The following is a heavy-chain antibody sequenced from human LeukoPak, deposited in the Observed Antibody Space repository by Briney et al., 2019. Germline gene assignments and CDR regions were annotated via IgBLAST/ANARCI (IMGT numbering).Heavy chain of an antibody. CDR3: VNLGYSD. J-gene: IGHJ4*02. CDR1: GFSFSAAW. CDR2: IKNDGSDK. V-gene: IGHV3-7*01. D-gene: IGHD5-12*01. Sequence: GGSLRLSCEASGFSFSAAWITWFRQAQGKGLEWVATIKNDGSDKYYVDSVKGRFALSRDNAKNSVYLQMNSLRVEDTAVYYCVNLGYSDGGQGTLVTVSS.